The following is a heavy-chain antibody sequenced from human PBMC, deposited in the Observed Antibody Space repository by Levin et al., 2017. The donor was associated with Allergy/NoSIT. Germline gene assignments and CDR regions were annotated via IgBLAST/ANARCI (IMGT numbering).Heavy chain of an antibody. CDR1: GDSISSSNW. J-gene: IGHJ4*02. Sequence: PGGSLRLSCAVSGDSISSSNWWTWVRQPPGKGLEWIGEIYHSGSTNYNPSLKSRLTISVDKSKNHFSLKLNSVTAADTAVYYCARGGASGWSDWGQGTLVTVSS. CDR3: ARGGASGWSD. D-gene: IGHD6-19*01. V-gene: IGHV4-4*02. CDR2: IYHSGST.